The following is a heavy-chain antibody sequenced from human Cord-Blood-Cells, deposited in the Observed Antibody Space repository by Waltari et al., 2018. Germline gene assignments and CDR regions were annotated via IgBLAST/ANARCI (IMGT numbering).Heavy chain of an antibody. V-gene: IGHV1-46*01. D-gene: IGHD5-12*01. CDR1: GYTFTSYY. CDR2: INPSGGST. CDR3: ARSRDGYNFDY. Sequence: QVQLVQSGAEVKKPGASVKVSCKASGYTFTSYYMHWVRQDPGQGLEWMGIINPSGGSTSYAQKFQGRVTMTRETSTSTVYMELSSLRSEDTAVYYCARSRDGYNFDYWGQGTLVTVSS. J-gene: IGHJ4*02.